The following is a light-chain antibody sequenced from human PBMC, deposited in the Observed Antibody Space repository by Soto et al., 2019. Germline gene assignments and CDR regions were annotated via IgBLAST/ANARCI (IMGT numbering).Light chain of an antibody. CDR1: QTIRTY. CDR2: AAS. Sequence: DIQMTQSPSSLSASVGDEVTITCRASQTIRTYLNWYQLKPGKPPRLLIYAASSLQSGVPSRFSGSGSGTDFTLTISSLQPEDFATYSCQQSYNSPQTFGQGTKVEIK. CDR3: QQSYNSPQT. V-gene: IGKV1-39*01. J-gene: IGKJ1*01.